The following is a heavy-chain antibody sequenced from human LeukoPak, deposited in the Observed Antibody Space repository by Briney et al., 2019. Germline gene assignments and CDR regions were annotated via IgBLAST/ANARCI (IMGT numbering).Heavy chain of an antibody. CDR2: IYTSGST. CDR3: ARDLAAMVTFGNYYYYYMDV. V-gene: IGHV4-4*07. D-gene: IGHD5-18*01. Sequence: SETLSLTCTVSGGSISSYYWSWIRQPAGKGLEWIGRIYTSGSTNYNPSLKSRDTMSVDTSKNQFSLKLSSVTAADTAVYYCARDLAAMVTFGNYYYYYMDVWGEGTTVTVSS. J-gene: IGHJ6*03. CDR1: GGSISSYY.